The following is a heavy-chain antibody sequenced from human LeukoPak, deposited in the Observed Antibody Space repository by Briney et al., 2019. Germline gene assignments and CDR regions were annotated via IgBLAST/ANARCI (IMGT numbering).Heavy chain of an antibody. J-gene: IGHJ6*04. D-gene: IGHD3-10*02. Sequence: PGGSLRLSCAASGVTFSSYEMNWVRQAPGKGLEWISYISSSGSTIYYADSVKGRFTISRDNAKNSLYLQMNCLRAEDTAVYYCAELGITMIGGVWGKGTTVTVSS. CDR1: GVTFSSYE. CDR2: ISSSGSTI. CDR3: AELGITMIGGV. V-gene: IGHV3-48*03.